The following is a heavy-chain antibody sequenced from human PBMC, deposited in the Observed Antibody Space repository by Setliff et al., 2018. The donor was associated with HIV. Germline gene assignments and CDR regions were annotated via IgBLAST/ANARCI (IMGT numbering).Heavy chain of an antibody. Sequence: SVKVSCKASGGTFSTYPINWVRQAPGQGLEWMGGIIPIFGTANYAQKFQGRVTITTDEPTNTAYTELSSLRSEDTAVYYCARSLGHDYGDNDSPLYNWFDPWGQGTLVTVSS. CDR1: GGTFSTYP. V-gene: IGHV1-69*05. CDR2: IIPIFGTA. J-gene: IGHJ5*02. CDR3: ARSLGHDYGDNDSPLYNWFDP. D-gene: IGHD4-17*01.